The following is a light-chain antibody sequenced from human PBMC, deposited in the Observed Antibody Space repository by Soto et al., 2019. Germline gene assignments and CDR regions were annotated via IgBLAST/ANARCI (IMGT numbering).Light chain of an antibody. J-gene: IGKJ5*01. CDR3: QQYDDSIT. Sequence: EIVLTQSPGTLSLSPGERATLFCRASQTVSSTYLAWYQQKSGQAPRLLVYGASSRATGIPDRFSGSGSGTDFTLTISRLEPEDFAVYYCQQYDDSITFGQGTRLE. V-gene: IGKV3-20*01. CDR2: GAS. CDR1: QTVSSTY.